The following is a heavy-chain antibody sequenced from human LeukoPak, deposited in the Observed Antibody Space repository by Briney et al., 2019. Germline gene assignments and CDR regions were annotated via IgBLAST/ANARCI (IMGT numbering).Heavy chain of an antibody. Sequence: GGTLRLSCVASGFTYSHYGMNWVRQAPGKGLEWVSGITSDSRGIYYADSVKGRFTIYRDNSKMTLYLQMDSLGVEDTALYYCVQDWAWRAFGSWGQGTLVTVSS. CDR2: ITSDSRGI. J-gene: IGHJ4*02. V-gene: IGHV3-23*01. CDR1: GFTYSHYG. D-gene: IGHD3-16*01. CDR3: VQDWAWRAFGS.